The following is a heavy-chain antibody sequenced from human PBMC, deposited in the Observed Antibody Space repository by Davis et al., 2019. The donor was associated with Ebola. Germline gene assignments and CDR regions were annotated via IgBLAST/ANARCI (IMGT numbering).Heavy chain of an antibody. CDR3: ARAGGSRLTFDY. D-gene: IGHD2-15*01. V-gene: IGHV4-34*01. CDR1: GGSFSGYY. Sequence: PSETLSLTCAAYGGSFSGYYWSWIRQPPGKGLEWIGEINHSGSTNYNPSLKSRVTKSVDTSKNQFSLKLSSVTAADTAVYYCARAGGSRLTFDYWGQGTLVTVSS. CDR2: INHSGST. J-gene: IGHJ4*02.